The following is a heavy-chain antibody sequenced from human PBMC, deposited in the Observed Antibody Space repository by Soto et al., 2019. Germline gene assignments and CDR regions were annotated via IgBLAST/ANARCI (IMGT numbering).Heavy chain of an antibody. CDR3: ARGGGYDHY. V-gene: IGHV3-23*01. CDR1: GFTFSNYA. CDR2: ISDNGERT. J-gene: IGHJ4*02. Sequence: GGSLRLSCAASGFTFSNYAMTWVRQAPGKGLEWVSAISDNGERTHYADSVKGRFSISRDNSKNTLDLQMNRLRAEDTAVYYCARGGGYDHYWGQGTLVTVSS. D-gene: IGHD2-2*01.